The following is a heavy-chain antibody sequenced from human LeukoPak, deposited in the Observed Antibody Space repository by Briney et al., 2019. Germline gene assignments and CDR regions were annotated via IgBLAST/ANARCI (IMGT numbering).Heavy chain of an antibody. Sequence: ASVKVSCKASGYTFTGYYMHWVRQAPGQGLEWMGWINPNSGGTNYAQKFQGRVTMTTDTSTSTAYMELRSLRSDDTAVYYCARDIRSGWYGFDYWGQGTLVTVSS. D-gene: IGHD6-19*01. CDR1: GYTFTGYY. CDR3: ARDIRSGWYGFDY. J-gene: IGHJ4*02. CDR2: INPNSGGT. V-gene: IGHV1-2*02.